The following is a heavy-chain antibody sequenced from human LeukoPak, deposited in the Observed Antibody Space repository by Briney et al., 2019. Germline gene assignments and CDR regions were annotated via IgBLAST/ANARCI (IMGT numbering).Heavy chain of an antibody. CDR3: ARDSPDWNYDLSWFDP. J-gene: IGHJ5*02. CDR1: GDSVSSNSAA. D-gene: IGHD1-7*01. CDR2: TYYRSKWYN. V-gene: IGHV6-1*01. Sequence: QTLSLTCAISGDSVSSNSAAWNWIRQSPSRCLEWLGRTYYRSKWYNDYAVSVKSRITINPDTSKNQFSLQLNSVTPEDTAVYYCARDSPDWNYDLSWFDPWGQGTLVTVS.